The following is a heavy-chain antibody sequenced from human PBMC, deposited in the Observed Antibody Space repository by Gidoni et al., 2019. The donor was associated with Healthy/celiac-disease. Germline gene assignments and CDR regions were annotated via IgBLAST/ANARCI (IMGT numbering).Heavy chain of an antibody. CDR2: IKSKTDGGTT. J-gene: IGHJ4*02. CDR1: GLTISNAW. D-gene: IGHD5-18*01. CDR3: TTLRWIQLWLRHY. Sequence: EVQLVESGGGLVKPGGSLILSCAASGLTISNAWMSWVRQAPGKGLEWVGRIKSKTDGGTTDYAAPVKGRFTISRDDSKNTLYLQMNSLKTEDTAVYYCTTLRWIQLWLRHYWGQGTLVTVSS. V-gene: IGHV3-15*01.